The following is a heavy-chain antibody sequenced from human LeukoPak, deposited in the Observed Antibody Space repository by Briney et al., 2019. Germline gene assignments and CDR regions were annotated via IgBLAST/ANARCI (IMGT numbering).Heavy chain of an antibody. Sequence: PGGSLRLSCTASGFTFADYAMTWVRQAPGKGLEWVGFIRSKAYGGTTEYAASVKGRFTISRDDSKSIAYLQMNSLKTEDTAVYYCTRDGSGYGSGSFDYWGQGTLVTVSS. CDR3: TRDGSGYGSGSFDY. D-gene: IGHD3-10*01. CDR1: GFTFADYA. CDR2: IRSKAYGGTT. V-gene: IGHV3-49*04. J-gene: IGHJ4*02.